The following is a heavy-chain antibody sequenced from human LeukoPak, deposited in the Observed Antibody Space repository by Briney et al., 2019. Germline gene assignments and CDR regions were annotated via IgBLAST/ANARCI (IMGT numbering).Heavy chain of an antibody. V-gene: IGHV3-53*01. D-gene: IGHD3-10*01. CDR1: GFSVSSIY. Sequence: GGSLRLSCAASGFSVSSIYMSWVRRAPGKGLEWVAVIYSGGTTYYADSVRGRFTISRDNSKNTLYLQMNSLRVEDTALYYCARDMGFGDLMGYWGQGTPVTVSS. CDR2: IYSGGTT. J-gene: IGHJ4*02. CDR3: ARDMGFGDLMGY.